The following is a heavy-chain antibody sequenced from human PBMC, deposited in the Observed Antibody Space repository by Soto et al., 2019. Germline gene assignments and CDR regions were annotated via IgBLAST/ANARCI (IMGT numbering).Heavy chain of an antibody. CDR2: LYYSGST. Sequence: PETLSLTCTVSGGSVSSYYWSWILQTPGKGLEWIGYLYYSGSTKYKPSLKSRVTISVDTSKNQLSLKVTSATAADTAVYYCARHSNRNYGLYYFDYWGLGALVTVSS. CDR3: ARHSNRNYGLYYFDY. D-gene: IGHD4-4*01. V-gene: IGHV4-59*08. J-gene: IGHJ4*02. CDR1: GGSVSSYY.